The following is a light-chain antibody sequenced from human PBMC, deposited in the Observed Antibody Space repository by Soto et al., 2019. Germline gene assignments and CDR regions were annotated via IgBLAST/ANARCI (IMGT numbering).Light chain of an antibody. CDR3: QKYDTAPLT. J-gene: IGKJ4*01. V-gene: IGKV1-27*01. CDR2: GAS. CDR1: RDISNY. Sequence: DIQVTQSPSSLSASLGDRVSITCRASRDISNYLAWYQQKPGQVPRLLISGASTLHSGVPSRFSGSGSGTDFTLTITSLQPEDSATYFCQKYDTAPLTFGGGTKVEI.